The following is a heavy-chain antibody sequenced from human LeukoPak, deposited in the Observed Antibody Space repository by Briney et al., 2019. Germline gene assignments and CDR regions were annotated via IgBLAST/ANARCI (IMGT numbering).Heavy chain of an antibody. J-gene: IGHJ6*03. CDR3: ARDSSCAGRWGDVYYYMGV. Sequence: GGSLRLSCAASGFTFSDYYMSWNRQAPGKGLEWVSYISSSGSTIYYADSVKGRFTISRDNAKNSLFLQMNNLRAEDTAVYYCARDSSCAGRWGDVYYYMGVWGKGTTVTISS. V-gene: IGHV3-11*01. D-gene: IGHD3-10*02. CDR1: GFTFSDYY. CDR2: ISSSGSTI.